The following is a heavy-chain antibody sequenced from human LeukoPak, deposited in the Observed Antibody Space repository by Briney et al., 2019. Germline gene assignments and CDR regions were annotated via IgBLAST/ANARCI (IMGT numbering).Heavy chain of an antibody. D-gene: IGHD5-12*01. V-gene: IGHV1-46*01. J-gene: IGHJ4*02. CDR3: ARELGGYDSL. Sequence: GASVKVSCKASGYTFTNYYMHWVRQAPGQGLEWMGIINPSGGSTRYAQKFQGRVTMTRDTSTSTVYMEVSSLRSEDTAVYYCARELGGYDSLWGQGTLVTVSS. CDR2: INPSGGST. CDR1: GYTFTNYY.